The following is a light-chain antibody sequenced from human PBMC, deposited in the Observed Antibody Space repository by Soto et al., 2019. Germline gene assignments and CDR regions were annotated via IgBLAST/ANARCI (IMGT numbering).Light chain of an antibody. Sequence: QSVLTQPRSVSGAPGQPVTISCTGTSSDVGGYNYVSWYQQHPGKAPKLMIYDVNKRPSGVPDRVSGSKSGNTASLTISGLQAEDEADYYCCSYAGSYTVVFGGGTKLTVL. V-gene: IGLV2-11*01. CDR2: DVN. J-gene: IGLJ2*01. CDR3: CSYAGSYTVV. CDR1: SSDVGGYNY.